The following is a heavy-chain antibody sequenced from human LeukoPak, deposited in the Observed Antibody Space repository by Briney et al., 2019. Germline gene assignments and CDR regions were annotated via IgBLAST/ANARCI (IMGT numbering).Heavy chain of an antibody. D-gene: IGHD1-26*01. CDR2: ISYDATNK. J-gene: IGHJ4*02. V-gene: IGHV3-30*18. CDR1: GFTFSSSD. Sequence: GRSVTLLCAASGFTFSSSDMHWVRQAPGKGLEWVAVISYDATNKYYADSVKGRFTLSRDNSKNTLYLQTNTLRDEDTAVYYCAKASSYYFYYVEYWGQAAMLTVSS. CDR3: AKASSYYFYYVEY.